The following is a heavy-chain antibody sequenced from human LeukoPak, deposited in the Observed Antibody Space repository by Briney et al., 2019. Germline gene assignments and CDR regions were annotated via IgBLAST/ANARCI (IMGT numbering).Heavy chain of an antibody. Sequence: SVKVSRNHSGYTLPNYGISWVRQAPGQGLEWMGWISGYNGNTNYAQKLQGRVTMTTDTSTSTAYMELRSLRSDDTAVYFCAREGIYVWGSYRHIDYWGQGTLVTVSS. V-gene: IGHV1-18*01. CDR3: AREGIYVWGSYRHIDY. CDR1: GYTLPNYG. D-gene: IGHD3-16*02. J-gene: IGHJ4*02. CDR2: ISGYNGNT.